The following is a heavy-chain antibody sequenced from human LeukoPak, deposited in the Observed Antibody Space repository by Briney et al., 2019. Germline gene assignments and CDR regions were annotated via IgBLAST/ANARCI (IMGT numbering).Heavy chain of an antibody. Sequence: SETLSLTCAVSGGSISSGGYSWSWIRQPPGKGLEWIGYIYHSGSTYYNPSLKSRVTISVDTSKNQFSLKLSSVTAADTAVYYCAQVELGAFDIWGQGTMVTVSS. V-gene: IGHV4-30-2*05. CDR1: GGSISSGGYS. CDR3: AQVELGAFDI. CDR2: IYHSGST. J-gene: IGHJ3*02. D-gene: IGHD3-10*01.